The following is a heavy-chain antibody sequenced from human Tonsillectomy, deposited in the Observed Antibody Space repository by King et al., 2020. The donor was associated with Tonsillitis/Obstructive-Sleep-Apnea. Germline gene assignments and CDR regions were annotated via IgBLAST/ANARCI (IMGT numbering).Heavy chain of an antibody. D-gene: IGHD2-8*01. Sequence: QLQESGPGLVKPSETLSLTCTVSGGSISRYSWSWIRQPPGKGLELIGYIYYSGSTNYNPSLKSRVTISVDTSKNQFSLKLSSVTAADTAVYYCARDMVLEAGGDAFDIWGQGTEVTVSS. CDR2: IYYSGST. J-gene: IGHJ3*02. V-gene: IGHV4-59*01. CDR1: GGSISRYS. CDR3: ARDMVLEAGGDAFDI.